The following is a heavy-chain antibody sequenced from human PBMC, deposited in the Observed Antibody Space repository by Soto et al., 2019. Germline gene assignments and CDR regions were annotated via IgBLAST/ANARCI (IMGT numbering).Heavy chain of an antibody. J-gene: IGHJ4*02. CDR1: GYTFNNYW. D-gene: IGHD2-2*01. CDR2: IYPGKSTT. Sequence: EVQLVQSGAEVKKPGESLKISCKGFGYTFNNYWIGWVRQMPGKGLEWMGIIYPGKSTTRYSPSFQGQVTISADKSIVTAYLQSRSLKALDSATYFCARRCRLTVPFCLPAFDYWCQGTLVTVSS. CDR3: ARRCRLTVPFCLPAFDY. V-gene: IGHV5-51*01.